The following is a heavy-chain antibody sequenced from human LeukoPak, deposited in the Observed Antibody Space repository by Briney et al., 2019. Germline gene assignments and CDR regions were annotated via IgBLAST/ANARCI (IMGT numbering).Heavy chain of an antibody. CDR3: ARDSYSGYASYPFDY. Sequence: PGRSLRLSCAASGFTFSSYAMHWVRQAPGKGLEWVAVISYDGSNKYYADSVKGRFTISRDNAKNSLYLQMNSLRAEDTAVYYCARDSYSGYASYPFDYWGQGTLVTVSS. J-gene: IGHJ4*02. CDR2: ISYDGSNK. D-gene: IGHD5-12*01. V-gene: IGHV3-30*04. CDR1: GFTFSSYA.